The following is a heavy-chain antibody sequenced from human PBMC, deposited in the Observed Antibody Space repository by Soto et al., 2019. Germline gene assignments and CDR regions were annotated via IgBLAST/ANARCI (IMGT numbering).Heavy chain of an antibody. CDR2: ISSSSSTI. CDR3: ARGNYDILTGYYPHYFDY. D-gene: IGHD3-9*01. V-gene: IGHV3-48*01. J-gene: IGHJ4*02. Sequence: PGGSLRLSCAASGFTFSSYSMNWVRQAPGKGLEWVSYISSSSSTIYYADSVKGRFTISRDNAKNSLYLQMNSLRAEDTAVYYCARGNYDILTGYYPHYFDYWGQGTLVTVSP. CDR1: GFTFSSYS.